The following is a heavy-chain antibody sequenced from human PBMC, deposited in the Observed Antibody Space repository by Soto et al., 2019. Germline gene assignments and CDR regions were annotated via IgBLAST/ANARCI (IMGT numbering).Heavy chain of an antibody. V-gene: IGHV6-1*01. Sequence: SETLSLTCAISGDSVSSDITSWNWIRQSPSRGLEWLGRTYYRSKWFHDYAASVKSRITINPDTSKNQFSLELNSMTPEDTAVYYCARGNALDVWGQGTVVTVSS. CDR3: ARGNALDV. D-gene: IGHD3-10*01. CDR2: TYYRSKWFH. J-gene: IGHJ3*01. CDR1: GDSVSSDITS.